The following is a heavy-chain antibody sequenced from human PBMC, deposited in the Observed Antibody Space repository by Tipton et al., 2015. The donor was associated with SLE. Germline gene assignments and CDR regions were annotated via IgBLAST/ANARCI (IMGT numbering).Heavy chain of an antibody. V-gene: IGHV4-34*01. Sequence: TLSLTCSIYGGSFSGYHWSWIRQPPGKGLEWIGEINHSGSTNYNPSLKSRVTISVDTSKNQFSLKLSSVTAADTAVYYCVYGDWLGLDYWGQGTLVTVSS. CDR3: VYGDWLGLDY. J-gene: IGHJ4*02. CDR2: INHSGST. D-gene: IGHD4-17*01. CDR1: GGSFSGYH.